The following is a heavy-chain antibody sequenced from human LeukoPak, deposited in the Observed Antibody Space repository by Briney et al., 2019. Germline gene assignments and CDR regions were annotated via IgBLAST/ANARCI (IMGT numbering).Heavy chain of an antibody. V-gene: IGHV5-51*01. CDR2: IYPGDSDT. Sequence: GESLKISCKGSGYSFTSYWNGWVRQMPGKGLEWMGIIYPGDSDTRYSPSFQGQVTISADKSISTAYLQWSSLKASDTAMYYCARRGSGIAAAEAPPGIWGQGTMDTVSS. J-gene: IGHJ3*02. D-gene: IGHD6-13*01. CDR3: ARRGSGIAAAEAPPGI. CDR1: GYSFTSYW.